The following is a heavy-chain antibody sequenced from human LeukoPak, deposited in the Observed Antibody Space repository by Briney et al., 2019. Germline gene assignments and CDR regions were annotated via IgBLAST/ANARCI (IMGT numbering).Heavy chain of an antibody. CDR1: GYTFTGYY. CDR2: INPNSGGT. D-gene: IGHD1-7*01. CDR3: ARDRRNFHYYYYYYMDV. V-gene: IGHV1-2*02. Sequence: ASVKVSCKASGYTFTGYYMHWVRQAPGQGLEWMGWINPNSGGTNYAQKFQGRVTMTRDTSISTAYMELSRLRSDDTAVYYCARDRRNFHYYYYYYMDVWGKGTTVTVSS. J-gene: IGHJ6*03.